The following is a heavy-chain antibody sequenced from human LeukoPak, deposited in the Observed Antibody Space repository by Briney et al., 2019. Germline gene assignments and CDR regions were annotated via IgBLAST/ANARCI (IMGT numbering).Heavy chain of an antibody. CDR1: GGSISSSNYY. Sequence: SETLSLTCTVSGGSISSSNYYWDWIRQPPGKGLEWIGTIFYSGTTYYTPSLKSRVTISVDTSKNQFSLKLSSVTAADTAVYYCARLDSSGYQTWFKFWGQGTLSPSPQ. V-gene: IGHV4-39*01. J-gene: IGHJ4*02. CDR3: ARLDSSGYQTWFKF. D-gene: IGHD3-22*01. CDR2: IFYSGTT.